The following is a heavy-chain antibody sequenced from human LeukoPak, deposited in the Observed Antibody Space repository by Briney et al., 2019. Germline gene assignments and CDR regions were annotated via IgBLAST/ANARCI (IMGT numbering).Heavy chain of an antibody. CDR2: IYYSGST. CDR1: GFIFSDYY. CDR3: ATLPPQDAFDI. J-gene: IGHJ3*02. V-gene: IGHV4-38-2*02. Sequence: PGGSLRLSCTASGFIFSDYYMSWIRQPPGKGLEWIGSIYYSGSTYYNPSLKSRVTISVDTSKNQFSLKLSSVTAADTAVYYCATLPPQDAFDIWGQGTMVTVSS.